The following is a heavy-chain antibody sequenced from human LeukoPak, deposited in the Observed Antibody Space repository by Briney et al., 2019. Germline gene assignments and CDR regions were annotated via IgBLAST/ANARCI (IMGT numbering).Heavy chain of an antibody. V-gene: IGHV3-33*01. D-gene: IGHD1-14*01. CDR1: GFTFCGYG. CDR2: IAYDGSRA. J-gene: IGHJ4*02. CDR3: TRYNNDHFDY. Sequence: GRSLRLSCAGPGFTFCGYGMHWFRQTPGKGLEWVAVIAYDGSRAFYADSVKGRFTISRDNSKNTMSVQMDDLRAEDTALYYCTRYNNDHFDYWGQGTLVTVSS.